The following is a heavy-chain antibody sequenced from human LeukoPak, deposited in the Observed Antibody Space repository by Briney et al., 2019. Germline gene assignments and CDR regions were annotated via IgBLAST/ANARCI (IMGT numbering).Heavy chain of an antibody. CDR1: GFTFSTYA. CDR3: AKDYEPLVGVHRWGDWFDP. CDR2: ISGTGGST. D-gene: IGHD1-26*01. V-gene: IGHV3-23*01. J-gene: IGHJ5*02. Sequence: GGSLRLSCAASGFTFSTYAMTWVRQAPGKGLEWVSLISGTGGSTYYADSVKGRFTISRDNSKNTLYLQMNSLRAEDTAAYYCAKDYEPLVGVHRWGDWFDPWGQGTLVTVSS.